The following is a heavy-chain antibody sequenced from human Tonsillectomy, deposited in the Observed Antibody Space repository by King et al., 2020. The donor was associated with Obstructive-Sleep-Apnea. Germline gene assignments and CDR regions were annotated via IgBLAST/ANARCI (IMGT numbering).Heavy chain of an antibody. CDR1: GFTVSSNY. J-gene: IGHJ4*02. Sequence: VQLVEYGGGLVQPGGSLRLSCAASGFTVSSNYMSWVRQAPGKGLEWVSVIYSGGSTYYADSVKGRFTISRHNSKNTLYLQMNSLRAEDTAVYYWSSYTRGTYGGSFDYWGQGPLVTVSS. V-gene: IGHV3-53*04. D-gene: IGHD4-23*01. CDR3: SSYTRGTYGGSFDY. CDR2: IYSGGST.